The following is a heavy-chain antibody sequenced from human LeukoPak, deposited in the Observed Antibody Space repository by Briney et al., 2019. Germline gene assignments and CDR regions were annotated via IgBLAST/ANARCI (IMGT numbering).Heavy chain of an antibody. V-gene: IGHV4-39*07. CDR1: GGSVSTSDYY. J-gene: IGHJ4*02. Sequence: SETLSLTCTVSGGSVSTSDYYWGWIRQSPVKGLEWIGDVFYTGKTNYNPSLRGQATISIDTSKNQFSLKLTYVTAADSAVYYCARVFDSWGQGTLVTVSS. CDR2: VFYTGKT. CDR3: ARVFDS.